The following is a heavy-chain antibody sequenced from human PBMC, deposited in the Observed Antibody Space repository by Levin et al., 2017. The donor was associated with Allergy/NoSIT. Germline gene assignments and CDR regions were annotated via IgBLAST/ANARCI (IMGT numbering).Heavy chain of an antibody. CDR3: ARVKEWLFIGPNYYYYYYMDV. V-gene: IGHV3-53*01. J-gene: IGHJ6*03. D-gene: IGHD3-3*01. CDR2: IYSGGST. Sequence: GGSLRLSCAASGFTVSSNYMSWVRQAPGKGLEWVSVIYSGGSTYYADSVKGRFTISRDNSKNTLYLQMNSLRAEDTAVYYCARVKEWLFIGPNYYYYYYMDVWGKGTTVTVSS. CDR1: GFTVSSNY.